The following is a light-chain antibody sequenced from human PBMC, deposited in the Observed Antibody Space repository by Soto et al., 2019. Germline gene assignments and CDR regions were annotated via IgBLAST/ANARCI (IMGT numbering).Light chain of an antibody. CDR1: SSNIGSNY. CDR3: AAWDDSRSGFVV. V-gene: IGLV1-47*01. J-gene: IGLJ2*01. CDR2: RNN. Sequence: QSVLTQPPSASGTPGQRFTISCSGSSSNIGSNYVYWYQQLPGTAPKLLIYRNNQRPSGVPDRFSGSKSGTSASLAISGLRSEDEADYYCAAWDDSRSGFVVFGGGTKLTVL.